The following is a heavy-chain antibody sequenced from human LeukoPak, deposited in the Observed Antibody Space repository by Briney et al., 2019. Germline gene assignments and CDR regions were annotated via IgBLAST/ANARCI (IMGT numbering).Heavy chain of an antibody. CDR3: ARCLRGGDFVAQDAFDI. V-gene: IGHV1-46*01. J-gene: IGHJ3*02. D-gene: IGHD2-21*02. CDR2: INPSGGST. CDR1: GYTFISYY. Sequence: ASVKVSCKASGYTFISYYMHWVRQAPGQGLEWMGIINPSGGSTGYTQKFQGRVTMTRDTSTSTVYMELSSLRSEDTAVYYCARCLRGGDFVAQDAFDIWGQGTTVTVSS.